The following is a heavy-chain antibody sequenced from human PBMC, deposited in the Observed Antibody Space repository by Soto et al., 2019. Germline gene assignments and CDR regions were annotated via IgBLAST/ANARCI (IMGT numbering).Heavy chain of an antibody. D-gene: IGHD2-2*01. CDR2: ISHSGST. Sequence: SETLSLTCAVYGGSFSDYYWSWIRQPPGKGLEWIGEISHSGSTNYNPSLKSRVTISVDTSKNQFSLKLSSVTAADTAVYYCAREGIDQLLFDYWGQGTLFTVSS. V-gene: IGHV4-34*01. CDR1: GGSFSDYY. J-gene: IGHJ4*02. CDR3: AREGIDQLLFDY.